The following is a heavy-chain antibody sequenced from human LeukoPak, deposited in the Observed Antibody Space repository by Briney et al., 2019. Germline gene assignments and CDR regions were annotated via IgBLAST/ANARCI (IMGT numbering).Heavy chain of an antibody. CDR2: ISSSSSTI. CDR1: GFTFSSYS. J-gene: IGHJ4*02. CDR3: ARDSITVTSLFDY. V-gene: IGHV3-48*01. Sequence: PGGSLRLSCAASGFTFSSYSMNWVRQAPGKGLEWVSYISSSSSTIYYADSVKGRFTISRDNAKNSLYLQMNSLRAEDTAVYYCARDSITVTSLFDYWGQGTLVTVSS. D-gene: IGHD4-17*01.